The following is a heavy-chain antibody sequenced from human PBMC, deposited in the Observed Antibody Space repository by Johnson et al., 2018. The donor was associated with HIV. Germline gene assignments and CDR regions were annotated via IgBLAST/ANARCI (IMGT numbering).Heavy chain of an antibody. CDR3: ARVRQLGRGDAFDI. CDR1: GFTFSAYW. Sequence: VLLVESGGGVVQPGRSLRLSCAASGFTFSAYWMTWVRQAPGKGLEWVASIRQEGSEKYYADSVKGRFPISRDNSKNTLYLQMNSLRGEDTAVYYCARVRQLGRGDAFDIWGQGTMVTVSS. J-gene: IGHJ3*02. D-gene: IGHD6-6*01. V-gene: IGHV3-7*02. CDR2: IRQEGSEK.